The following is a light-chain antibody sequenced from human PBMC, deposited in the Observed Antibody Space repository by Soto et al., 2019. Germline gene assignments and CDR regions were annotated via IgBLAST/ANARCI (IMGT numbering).Light chain of an antibody. CDR1: SSDVGAYNY. CDR3: ISYTSSSTWV. J-gene: IGLJ3*02. Sequence: QSVLTQPASVSGSPGQSIPISCTGTSSDVGAYNYVSWYQQHPGKAPKLMIYEVSNRPSGVSDRFSGSRSGNTASLTISGLQAEDESYYYCISYTSSSTWVFGGGTKLTVL. CDR2: EVS. V-gene: IGLV2-14*01.